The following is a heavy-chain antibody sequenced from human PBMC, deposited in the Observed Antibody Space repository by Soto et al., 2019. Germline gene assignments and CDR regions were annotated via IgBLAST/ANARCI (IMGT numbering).Heavy chain of an antibody. CDR3: ARERGNPQIYFDY. V-gene: IGHV3-21*01. Sequence: EVQLVESGGGLVKPGGSLRLSCAASGFTFSSYSMKWVRQAPGKGLEWVSSISSSSSYIYYADSVKGRFTISRDNAKNSLYLQMNSLRAEDTAVYYCARERGNPQIYFDYWGQGTLVTVSS. CDR1: GFTFSSYS. J-gene: IGHJ4*02. CDR2: ISSSSSYI. D-gene: IGHD4-4*01.